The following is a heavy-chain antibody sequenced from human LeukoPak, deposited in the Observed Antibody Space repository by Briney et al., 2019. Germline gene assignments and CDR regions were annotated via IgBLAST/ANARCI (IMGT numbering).Heavy chain of an antibody. J-gene: IGHJ3*02. CDR3: ARGSAVADHDAFDI. CDR1: GGSISSYY. CDR2: IYYSGST. Sequence: KPSETLSLTCTVSGGSISSYYWSWIRQPPGKGLEWIGYIYYSGSTYYNPSLKSRVTISVDTSENQFSLKLSSVTAADTAVYYCARGSAVADHDAFDIWGQGTMVTVSS. V-gene: IGHV4-30-4*08. D-gene: IGHD6-19*01.